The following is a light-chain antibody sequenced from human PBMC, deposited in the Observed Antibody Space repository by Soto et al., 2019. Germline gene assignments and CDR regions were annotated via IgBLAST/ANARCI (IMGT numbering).Light chain of an antibody. CDR3: AAWDDSLNGVV. CDR1: RSNIGTNT. CDR2: SNN. J-gene: IGLJ3*02. V-gene: IGLV1-44*01. Sequence: QSVLTQPPSASGTPGQRVTISCSGSRSNIGTNTVNWYQHLPGTAPKLLIYSNNQRPSGVPDRFSGSKSGASAFLAISGLQSEDEADYYCAAWDDSLNGVVFGGGTKLTVL.